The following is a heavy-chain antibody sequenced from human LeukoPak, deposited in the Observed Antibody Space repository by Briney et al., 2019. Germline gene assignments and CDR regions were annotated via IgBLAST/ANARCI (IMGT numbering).Heavy chain of an antibody. V-gene: IGHV3-74*01. J-gene: IGHJ2*01. CDR1: GVTFSGHW. CDR3: ARDRRYGSGNYFHYWYFDL. CDR2: INSEGTTT. Sequence: GGSLRLSCTASGVTFSGHWMHWVRQAPGKGLVWVSRINSEGTTTDYADSVKGRFTISRDNAKYTLYLQMNSLRAEDTAVYYCARDRRYGSGNYFHYWYFDLWGRGTQVTVSS. D-gene: IGHD3-10*01.